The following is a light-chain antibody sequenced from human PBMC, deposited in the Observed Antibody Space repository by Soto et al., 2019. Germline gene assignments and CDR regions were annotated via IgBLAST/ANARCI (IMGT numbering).Light chain of an antibody. CDR3: QQYNSYSRT. J-gene: IGKJ1*01. V-gene: IGKV1-5*01. Sequence: DIQMTQSPSTLSASVGERVTITCRASQSISSWLAWYQQKPGKAPKLLIYDASSLESGVPSRFSGSGSGTEFTLTISSLQPDDFATYYCQQYNSYSRTFGQGTKV. CDR2: DAS. CDR1: QSISSW.